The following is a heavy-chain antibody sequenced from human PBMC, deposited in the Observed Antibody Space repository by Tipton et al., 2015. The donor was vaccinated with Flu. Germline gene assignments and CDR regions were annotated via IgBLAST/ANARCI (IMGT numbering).Heavy chain of an antibody. CDR1: GGSFSNYY. CDR2: INHSGST. V-gene: IGHV4-34*01. CDR3: ARSEFDY. Sequence: LRLSCAVYGGSFSNYYWSWIRQPPGRGLECIGEINHSGSTNYNPSLKSRVTISVDTSKNQFSLKLNSVTAADTAVYYCARSEFDYWGQGTLVTVSS. J-gene: IGHJ4*02.